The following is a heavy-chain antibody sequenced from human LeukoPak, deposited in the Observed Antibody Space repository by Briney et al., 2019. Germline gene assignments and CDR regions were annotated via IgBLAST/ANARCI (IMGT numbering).Heavy chain of an antibody. J-gene: IGHJ4*02. V-gene: IGHV3-21*01. CDR2: ISSSSSYI. D-gene: IGHD6-19*01. CDR1: GFTFSSYS. CDR3: ARIVAVAGTDY. Sequence: GGSLRLSCAASGFTFSSYSKNWVRQAPGKGLEWVSSISSSSSYIYYADSVKGRFTISRDNAKNSLYLQMNSLRAEDTAVYYCARIVAVAGTDYWGQGTLVTVSS.